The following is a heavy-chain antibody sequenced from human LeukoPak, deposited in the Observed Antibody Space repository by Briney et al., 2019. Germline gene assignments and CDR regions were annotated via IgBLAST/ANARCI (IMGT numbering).Heavy chain of an antibody. D-gene: IGHD1-26*01. Sequence: GWSLRLSCTASGFTFSNYLMGWVRQAPGKGLEWVGNIKPDGSEQYYGDSLKGRFTMSRDNAKNSLYLNMNSLRAEDTALYYCARDFGSTGSYDYWGQGALVTVSS. J-gene: IGHJ4*02. V-gene: IGHV3-7*01. CDR1: GFTFSNYL. CDR3: ARDFGSTGSYDY. CDR2: IKPDGSEQ.